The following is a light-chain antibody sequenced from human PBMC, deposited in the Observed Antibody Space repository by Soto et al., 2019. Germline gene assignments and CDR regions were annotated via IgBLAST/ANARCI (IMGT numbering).Light chain of an antibody. V-gene: IGKV1-5*03. CDR2: KAS. CDR1: QSISSW. Sequence: DIQMTQSPSTLSASVGGRVTITCRASQSISSWLAWYQQKPGKAPKLLIYKASNLESGVPSRFSGIGSGTEFTLTISSLQPDDFATYYCQQYNTYPWTFGQGTKVGIK. J-gene: IGKJ1*01. CDR3: QQYNTYPWT.